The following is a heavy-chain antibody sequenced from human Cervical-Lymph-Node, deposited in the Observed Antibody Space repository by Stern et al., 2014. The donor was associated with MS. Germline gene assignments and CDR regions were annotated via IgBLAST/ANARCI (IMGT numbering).Heavy chain of an antibody. CDR2: ISYRGNT. CDR1: GGSVSSGSRY. V-gene: IGHV4-31*03. Sequence: VQLLESGPGLVKPSQTLSLTCTVSGGSVSSGSRYWSWIRQHPGKGLEWIGYISYRGNTYYSPSLQSRLTISMDTSKNQFSLKLRSVTAADTAIYYCARVTEFLRFFYPDYWGQGTLVTVSS. J-gene: IGHJ4*02. CDR3: ARVTEFLRFFYPDY. D-gene: IGHD3-3*01.